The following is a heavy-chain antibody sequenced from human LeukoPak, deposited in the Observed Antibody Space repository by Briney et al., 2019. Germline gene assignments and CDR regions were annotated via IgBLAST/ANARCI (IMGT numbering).Heavy chain of an antibody. J-gene: IGHJ4*02. CDR1: GGSISSYY. CDR2: IYTSGST. Sequence: SETLSLTCTVSGGSISSYYWSWIRQPAGKGLEWIGRIYTSGSTNYNPSLKSRVTMSVDTSKNQFSLKLSSVTAADTAVYYCARGGPMVRGVIIYFDYWGQGTLVTVSS. V-gene: IGHV4-4*07. D-gene: IGHD3-10*01. CDR3: ARGGPMVRGVIIYFDY.